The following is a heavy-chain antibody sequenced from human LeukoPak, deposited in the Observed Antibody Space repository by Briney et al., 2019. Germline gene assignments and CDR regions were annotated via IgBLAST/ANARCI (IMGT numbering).Heavy chain of an antibody. CDR2: IKDDGSET. D-gene: IGHD3-22*01. V-gene: IGHV3-7*03. CDR1: GFTFTNYW. CDR3: ARVGPLYEDSGYCSFDF. J-gene: IGHJ4*02. Sequence: GESLRLSCATFGFTFTNYWMAWVRQAPGKGLEWVANIKDDGSETNYLDAVKGRFTISRDNAKNSLYVQMNSLRAEDTAVYFCARVGPLYEDSGYCSFDFWGQGTLVTVSS.